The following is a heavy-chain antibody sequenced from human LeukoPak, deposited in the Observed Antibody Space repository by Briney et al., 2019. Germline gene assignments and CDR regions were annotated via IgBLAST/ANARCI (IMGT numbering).Heavy chain of an antibody. V-gene: IGHV3-64D*06. CDR2: ISSNGGST. CDR3: VKERGIVGARYFDY. Sequence: GGTLSLSCSASGFSFNSYAMQWVPQAPGQGLKYFSAISSNGGSTYYADPVKGSITIARDNSRNTLYLQLCGLRVEDMAVYYCVKERGIVGARYFDYWGQGTLVTVSS. D-gene: IGHD1-26*01. J-gene: IGHJ4*02. CDR1: GFSFNSYA.